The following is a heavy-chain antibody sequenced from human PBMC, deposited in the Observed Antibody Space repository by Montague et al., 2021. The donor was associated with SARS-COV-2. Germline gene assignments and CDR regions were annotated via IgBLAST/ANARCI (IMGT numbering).Heavy chain of an antibody. D-gene: IGHD4-23*01. Sequence: SETLSLTCAVYGGSFSGYYWSWIRQPPGKGLEWIGEINHGGSTNYNPSLKSRVTISVDTSKNQFSLKLSSVTAADTAVYYCARLRMTTVEKDAFDIWGQGTMVTVSS. CDR3: ARLRMTTVEKDAFDI. V-gene: IGHV4-34*01. J-gene: IGHJ3*02. CDR1: GGSFSGYY. CDR2: INHGGST.